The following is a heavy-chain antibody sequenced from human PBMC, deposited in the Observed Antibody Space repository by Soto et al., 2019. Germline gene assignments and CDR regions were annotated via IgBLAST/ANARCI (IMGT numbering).Heavy chain of an antibody. CDR1: GFTVSSKY. CDR3: ARAVVLCDGGRCSGLPLDA. CDR2: IQSGGPT. Sequence: GGSLRLSCAASGFTVSSKYMSWVRQAPGKGLEWVSLIQSGGPTYYADSVKGRFTISRDTSENTVHLQMDSLRAEDTAVYYCARAVVLCDGGRCSGLPLDAWGKGPPV. D-gene: IGHD2-15*01. J-gene: IGHJ6*03. V-gene: IGHV3-66*01.